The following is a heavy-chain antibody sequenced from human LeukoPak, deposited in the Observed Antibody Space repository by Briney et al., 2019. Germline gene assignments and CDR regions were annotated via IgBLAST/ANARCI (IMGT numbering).Heavy chain of an antibody. J-gene: IGHJ5*02. D-gene: IGHD4-23*01. Sequence: GGSLRLSCAASGFSFSSCAMHWVRQAPGKGLEWVAFIRYDGNNKYYADSVKGRFTISRDNSKDTLFLQMNSLRADDTAVYYCAKGDDYGANTRLPKYNWFDPCGQGTLVTVSS. CDR3: AKGDDYGANTRLPKYNWFDP. CDR2: IRYDGNNK. CDR1: GFSFSSCA. V-gene: IGHV3-30*02.